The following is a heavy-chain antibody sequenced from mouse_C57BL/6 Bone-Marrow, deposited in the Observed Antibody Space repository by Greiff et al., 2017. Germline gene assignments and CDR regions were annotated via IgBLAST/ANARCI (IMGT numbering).Heavy chain of an antibody. CDR2: INPNNGGT. CDR1: GYTFTDYY. CDR3: ARGGSVMDY. J-gene: IGHJ4*01. Sequence: EVQLQQSGPELVKPGASVKISCKASGYTFTDYYMHWVKQSHGKSLEWIGDINPNNGGTSYNQKFKGKATLTVDTSSSTAYMELRSLTSEDSAVYYCARGGSVMDYWGQGTSVTVSS. V-gene: IGHV1-26*01. D-gene: IGHD1-1*02.